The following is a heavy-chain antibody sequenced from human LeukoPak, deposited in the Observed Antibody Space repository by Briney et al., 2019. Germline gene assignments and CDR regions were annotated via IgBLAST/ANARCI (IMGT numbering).Heavy chain of an antibody. CDR2: IYHSGST. Sequence: SETLSLTCAVSGGSISSSNWWSWVRQPPGKGLEWIGSIYHSGSTYYNPSLKSRVTISVDTSKNQFSLKLSSVTAADTAVYYCARVQTGTTDRTNNWGQGTLVTVSS. J-gene: IGHJ4*02. CDR3: ARVQTGTTDRTNN. D-gene: IGHD1-7*01. CDR1: GGSISSSNW. V-gene: IGHV4-4*02.